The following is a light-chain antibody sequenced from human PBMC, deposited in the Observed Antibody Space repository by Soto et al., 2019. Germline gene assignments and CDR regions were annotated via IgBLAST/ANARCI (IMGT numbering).Light chain of an antibody. CDR3: QQRSNWPLT. J-gene: IGKJ4*01. Sequence: EIVLTQSPATLSLSPGERATLSCRASQSVSSYLAWYQQKPGQAPRLLIYDASNRATGVPARFSGSGSGTDFTLTISSLEPEDFAHYYCQQRSNWPLTFGGGTKVEIK. CDR1: QSVSSY. CDR2: DAS. V-gene: IGKV3-11*01.